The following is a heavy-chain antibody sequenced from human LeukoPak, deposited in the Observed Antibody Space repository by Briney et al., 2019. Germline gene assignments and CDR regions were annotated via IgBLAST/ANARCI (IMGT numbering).Heavy chain of an antibody. Sequence: SETLSLTCAVYGGSFSGYYWSWIRQPPGKGLEWIGEINHSGSTNYNPSLKSRVTISVDTSKNQFSLKLSSVTAADTAVYYCARTSYYYGSGSYYADIWGQGTMVTVSS. D-gene: IGHD3-10*01. CDR3: ARTSYYYGSGSYYADI. CDR2: INHSGST. J-gene: IGHJ3*02. V-gene: IGHV4-34*01. CDR1: GGSFSGYY.